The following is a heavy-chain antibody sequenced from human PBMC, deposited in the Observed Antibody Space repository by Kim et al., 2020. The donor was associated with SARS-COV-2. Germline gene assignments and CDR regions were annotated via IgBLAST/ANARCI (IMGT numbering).Heavy chain of an antibody. V-gene: IGHV4-34*01. CDR1: GGSFSGYY. Sequence: SETLSLTCAVYGGSFSGYYWSWIRQPPGKGLEWIGEINHSGSTNYNPSLKSRVTISVDTSKNQFSLKLSSVTAADTAVYYCARGRTRIPNWFAPWGQGTLVTVSS. CDR3: ARGRTRIPNWFAP. CDR2: INHSGST. D-gene: IGHD2-21*01. J-gene: IGHJ5*02.